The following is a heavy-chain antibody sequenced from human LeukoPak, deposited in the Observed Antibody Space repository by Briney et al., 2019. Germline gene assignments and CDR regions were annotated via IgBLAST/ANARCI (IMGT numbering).Heavy chain of an antibody. Sequence: GGSLRLSCAASGFTFSSYGMHWVRQAPGKGLEWVAVISYDGSNKYYADSVKGRFTISRDNSKNTLYLQMNSLRAEDTAVYYCARGVDDYVWGSYPKAYFDYWGQGTLVTVSS. J-gene: IGHJ4*02. D-gene: IGHD3-16*01. CDR3: ARGVDDYVWGSYPKAYFDY. V-gene: IGHV3-30*03. CDR2: ISYDGSNK. CDR1: GFTFSSYG.